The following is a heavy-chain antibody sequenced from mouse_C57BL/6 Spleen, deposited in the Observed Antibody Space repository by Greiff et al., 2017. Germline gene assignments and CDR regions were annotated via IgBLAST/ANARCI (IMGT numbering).Heavy chain of an antibody. J-gene: IGHJ3*01. D-gene: IGHD1-1*01. Sequence: EVNLVESGGGLVQPGGSMKLSCVASGFTFSNYWMNWVRQSPEKGLEWVAQIRLKSDNYATHYAESVKGRFTISRDDSKSSVYLQMNNLRAEDTGIYYCTAFYYYGSSPWFAYWGQGTLVTVSA. CDR1: GFTFSNYW. CDR3: TAFYYYGSSPWFAY. CDR2: IRLKSDNYAT. V-gene: IGHV6-3*01.